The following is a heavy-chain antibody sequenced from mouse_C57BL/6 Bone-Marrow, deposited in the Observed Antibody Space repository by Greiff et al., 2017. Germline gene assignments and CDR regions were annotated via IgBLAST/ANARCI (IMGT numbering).Heavy chain of an antibody. V-gene: IGHV7-1*01. D-gene: IGHD2-4*01. Sequence: EVQGVESGGGLVQSGRSLRLSCATSGFTFSDFYMEWVRQAPGKGLEWIAASRNKANDYTTEYSASVKGRFIVSRDTSQSILYLQMNALRAEDTAMYYCARDAGRYDYDAWFADWGQGTLVTVAA. CDR3: ARDAGRYDYDAWFAD. CDR1: GFTFSDFY. CDR2: SRNKANDYTT. J-gene: IGHJ3*01.